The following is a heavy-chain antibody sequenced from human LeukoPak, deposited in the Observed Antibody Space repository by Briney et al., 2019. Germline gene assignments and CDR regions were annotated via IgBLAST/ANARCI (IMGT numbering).Heavy chain of an antibody. CDR2: IYPGASDT. D-gene: IGHD6-13*01. CDR3: ARHSSSWYFDY. Sequence: GESLKISCKGSGSRFTSYWIGWVRPMPGKGLEWMGIIYPGASDTRYSPSFQGQVTISADKSISTAYLQWSSLKASDTAMYYCARHSSSWYFDYWGQGTLVTVSS. J-gene: IGHJ4*02. V-gene: IGHV5-51*01. CDR1: GSRFTSYW.